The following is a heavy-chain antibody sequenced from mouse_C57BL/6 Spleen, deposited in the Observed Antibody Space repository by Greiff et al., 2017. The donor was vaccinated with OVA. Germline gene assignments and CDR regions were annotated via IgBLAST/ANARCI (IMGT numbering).Heavy chain of an antibody. J-gene: IGHJ1*03. CDR1: GFTFSSYA. CDR2: ISSGGDYI. Sequence: EVMLVESGEGLVKPGGSLKLSCAASGFTFSSYAMSWVRQTPEKRLEWVAYISSGGDYIYYADTVKGRFTISRDNARNTLYLQMSSLKSEDTAMYYGTREGGTTVVAHWYFDVWGTGTTVTVSS. D-gene: IGHD1-1*01. CDR3: TREGGTTVVAHWYFDV. V-gene: IGHV5-9-1*02.